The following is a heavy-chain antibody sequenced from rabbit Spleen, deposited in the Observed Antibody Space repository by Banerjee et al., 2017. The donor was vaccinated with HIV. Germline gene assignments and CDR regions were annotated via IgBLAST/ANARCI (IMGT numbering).Heavy chain of an antibody. V-gene: IGHV1S45*01. J-gene: IGHJ4*01. CDR1: GFSFSSNW. Sequence: LEESGGGLVKPGGTLTLTCTVSGFSFSSNWICWVRQAPGKGLEWIACIDTSDGDTDYANWPKGRFTISKTSSTTVTLRMTSLSASDTATYFCARGDSGGWGDWNLWGPGTLVTVS. CDR2: IDTSDGDT. D-gene: IGHD4-1*01. CDR3: ARGDSGGWGDWNL.